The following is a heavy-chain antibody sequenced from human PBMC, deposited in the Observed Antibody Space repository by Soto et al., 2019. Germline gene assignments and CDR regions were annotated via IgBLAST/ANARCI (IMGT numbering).Heavy chain of an antibody. Sequence: PGGSLRLSCVASGFSFSTYNMNWVRQAPGKGLEWVSSINGRGNYIYYADSVKGRFTISRDNAKNSLFLQMNSLRDGDTAVYYCEREDGIVGDSCAFDYWGQGTLVTVYS. V-gene: IGHV3-21*01. CDR2: INGRGNYI. CDR1: GFSFSTYN. CDR3: EREDGIVGDSCAFDY. J-gene: IGHJ4*02. D-gene: IGHD1-26*01.